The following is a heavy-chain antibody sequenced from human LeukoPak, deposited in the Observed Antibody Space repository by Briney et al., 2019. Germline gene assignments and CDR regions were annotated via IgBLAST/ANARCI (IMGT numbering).Heavy chain of an antibody. CDR2: ISGSGGST. Sequence: GGSLRLSCAASRFTFSSYAMSWVRQAPGKGLEWVSAISGSGGSTYYADSVKGRFTISRDNSKNTLYLQMNSLRAEDTAVYYCAKGYDSSGYYYGELGSFDYWGQGTLVTVSS. D-gene: IGHD3-22*01. CDR3: AKGYDSSGYYYGELGSFDY. V-gene: IGHV3-23*01. CDR1: RFTFSSYA. J-gene: IGHJ4*02.